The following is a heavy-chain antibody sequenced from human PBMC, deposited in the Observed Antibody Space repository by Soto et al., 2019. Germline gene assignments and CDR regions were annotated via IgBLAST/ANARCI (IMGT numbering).Heavy chain of an antibody. D-gene: IGHD2-2*01. CDR1: GFAFSTSW. CDR3: ARGSTSFDS. J-gene: IGHJ4*02. Sequence: EVQLVESGGTLVQPGGSLRLSCAASGFAFSTSWMSWVRQAPGKGLKWVANIWHDGRQKHYVGSVRGRFTSSRDNAKNSLSLTMDSLRAEDTALYFCARGSTSFDSWGRGTLVTVAS. CDR2: IWHDGRQK. V-gene: IGHV3-7*01.